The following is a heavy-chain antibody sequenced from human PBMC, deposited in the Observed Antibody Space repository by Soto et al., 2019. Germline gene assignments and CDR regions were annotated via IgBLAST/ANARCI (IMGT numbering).Heavy chain of an antibody. Sequence: GESLKISCAASGFTFSSYSMNWVRQAPGKGLEWVSSISSSSSYIYYADSVKGRFTISRDNAKNSLYLQMNSLRAEDTAVYYCASQRLHGDYEDYWGQGTLVTVSS. CDR1: GFTFSSYS. CDR2: ISSSSSYI. V-gene: IGHV3-21*01. D-gene: IGHD4-17*01. J-gene: IGHJ4*02. CDR3: ASQRLHGDYEDY.